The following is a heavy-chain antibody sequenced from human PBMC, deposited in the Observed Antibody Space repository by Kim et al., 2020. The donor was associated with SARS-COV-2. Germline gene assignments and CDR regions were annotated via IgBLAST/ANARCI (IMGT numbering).Heavy chain of an antibody. CDR1: GGSISSSSYY. CDR3: ARLESYGPLDY. J-gene: IGHJ4*02. V-gene: IGHV4-39*01. CDR2: IYYSGST. D-gene: IGHD4-17*01. Sequence: SETLSLTCTVSGGSISSSSYYWGWIRQPPGKGLEWIGSIYYSGSTYYNPSLKSRVTISVDTSKNQFSLKLSSVTAADTAVYYCARLESYGPLDYWGQGTLVTVSS.